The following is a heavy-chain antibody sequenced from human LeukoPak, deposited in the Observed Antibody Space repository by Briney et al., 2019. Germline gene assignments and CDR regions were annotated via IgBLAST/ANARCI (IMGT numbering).Heavy chain of an antibody. V-gene: IGHV3-43*01. CDR3: VKDGCTTTGCHDLGH. CDR2: INWEGGET. D-gene: IGHD2-2*01. J-gene: IGHJ1*01. CDR1: GFTFDDYT. Sequence: PGGSLRLSCAASGFTFDDYTMHWVRQPPGKGLEWVSLINWEGGETCYADSVKGRFTISRDNSKNALYLQMNSLRAEDSALYYCVKDGCTTTGCHDLGHWGRGTLVTVSS.